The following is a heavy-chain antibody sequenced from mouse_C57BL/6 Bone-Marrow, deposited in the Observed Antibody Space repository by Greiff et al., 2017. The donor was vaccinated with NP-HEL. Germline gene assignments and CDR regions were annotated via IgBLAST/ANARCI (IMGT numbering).Heavy chain of an antibody. V-gene: IGHV3-2*02. CDR3: ARYDGYYKNYALDY. CDR2: INYSGST. J-gene: IGHJ4*01. CDR1: GSSITSDYA. D-gene: IGHD2-3*01. Sequence: VQLQQSGPGLVKPSQSLSLTCTVTGSSITSDYAWNWIRQFPGNKLEWMGYINYSGSTTYNPSLKSRISITRDAFKNQFFLHLISVTTGDTATYYCARYDGYYKNYALDYWGQGTSVTVSA.